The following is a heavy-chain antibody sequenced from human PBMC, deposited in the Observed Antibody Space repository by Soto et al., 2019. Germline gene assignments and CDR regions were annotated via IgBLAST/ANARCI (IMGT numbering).Heavy chain of an antibody. CDR2: IYEGGNT. J-gene: IGHJ5*02. Sequence: KTSETLSLTCAVSGGAIISDGYSWSWIRQPPGKGLQWIGHIYEGGNTYYTPSLESRVAISTDKSKNQFSLRMNSMIAADTAVYYCARGLGEINRFDPWGQGTLVTVSS. CDR3: ARGLGEINRFDP. CDR1: GGAIISDGYS. V-gene: IGHV4-30-2*01.